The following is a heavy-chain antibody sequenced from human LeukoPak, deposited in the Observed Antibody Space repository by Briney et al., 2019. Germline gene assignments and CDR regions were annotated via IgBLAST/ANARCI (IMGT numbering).Heavy chain of an antibody. Sequence: ASVKVSCKVSGYTLTELSMHWVRQAPGKGLEWMGGFDPEDGETIYAQKFQGRVTMTTDTSTSTAYMELRSLRSDDTAVYYCARRGYSGYDYYYYYYMDVWGKGTTVTISS. CDR1: GYTLTELS. CDR3: ARRGYSGYDYYYYYYMDV. CDR2: FDPEDGET. D-gene: IGHD5-12*01. J-gene: IGHJ6*03. V-gene: IGHV1-24*01.